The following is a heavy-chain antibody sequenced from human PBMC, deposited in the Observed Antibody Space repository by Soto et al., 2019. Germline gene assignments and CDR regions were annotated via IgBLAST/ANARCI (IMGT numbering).Heavy chain of an antibody. V-gene: IGHV1-18*01. CDR1: GYTFTSYG. CDR3: ARVGIAAHLRGDYYYYGMDV. J-gene: IGHJ6*02. D-gene: IGHD6-6*01. CDR2: ISAYNGNT. Sequence: QVQLVQSGAEVKKPGASVKVSCKASGYTFTSYGISWVRQAPGQGLEWMGWISAYNGNTNYAQKLQGRVTMTTDTSTSTAYMELRSLRSDDTAVYYCARVGIAAHLRGDYYYYGMDVWGQGTTVTVSS.